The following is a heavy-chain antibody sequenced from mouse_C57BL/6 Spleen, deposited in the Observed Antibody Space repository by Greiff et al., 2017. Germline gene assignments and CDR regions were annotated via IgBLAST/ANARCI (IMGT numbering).Heavy chain of an antibody. Sequence: QVQLQQSGAELVRPGASVKLSCKASGYTFTDYYINWVKQRPGQGLEWIARIYPGSGNTYYNEKFKGKATLTAEKSSSTAYMQLSSLTSEDSAVYFCARGYYGSPFMDYWGQGTSVTVSS. CDR2: IYPGSGNT. CDR3: ARGYYGSPFMDY. J-gene: IGHJ4*01. D-gene: IGHD1-1*01. V-gene: IGHV1-76*01. CDR1: GYTFTDYY.